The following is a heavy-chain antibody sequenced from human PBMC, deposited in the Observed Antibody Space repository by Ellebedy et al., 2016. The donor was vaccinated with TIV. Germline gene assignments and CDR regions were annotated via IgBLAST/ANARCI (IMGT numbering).Heavy chain of an antibody. CDR2: IYYSGST. Sequence: MPSETLSLTCTVSGGSISSSSYYWGWIRQPPGKGLEWIGSIYYSGSTYYNPSLKSRVTISVDTSKNQFSLKLRSVTAADTAVYYCDGVVAATPDDFYYYGMDVWGQGATVTVSS. J-gene: IGHJ6*02. V-gene: IGHV4-39*01. D-gene: IGHD2-15*01. CDR3: DGVVAATPDDFYYYGMDV. CDR1: GGSISSSSYY.